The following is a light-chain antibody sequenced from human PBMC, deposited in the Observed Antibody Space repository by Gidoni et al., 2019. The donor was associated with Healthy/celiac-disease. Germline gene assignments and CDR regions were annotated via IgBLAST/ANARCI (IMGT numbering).Light chain of an antibody. J-gene: IGLJ2*01. V-gene: IGLV2-14*01. CDR3: SSYTSSSTPV. Sequence: QSALTQPASVSGSPGQSIPIPCTGTSSDVGGYNHVPWYQQHPGKAPKLMIYEVSNRPSGVSNRFSGSKSGNTASLTISGLQAEDEADYYCSSYTSSSTPVFGGGTKLTVL. CDR2: EVS. CDR1: SSDVGGYNH.